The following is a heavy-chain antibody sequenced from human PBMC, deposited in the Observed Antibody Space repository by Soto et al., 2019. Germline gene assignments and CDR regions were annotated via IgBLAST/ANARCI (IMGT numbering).Heavy chain of an antibody. CDR3: ARYSGSYWHYLDF. D-gene: IGHD1-26*01. CDR1: GYSFASHW. Sequence: GESLKISCKGSGYSFASHWVAWVRQMPEKGLEWIGTIYPGDSDTKYSPAFRGQVTISAYTSVSTAYLQWRSLEATDSAIYYCARYSGSYWHYLDFWGQGTLVTVSS. CDR2: IYPGDSDT. V-gene: IGHV5-51*01. J-gene: IGHJ4*02.